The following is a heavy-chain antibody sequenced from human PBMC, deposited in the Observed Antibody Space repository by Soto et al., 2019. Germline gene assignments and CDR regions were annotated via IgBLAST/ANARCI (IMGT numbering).Heavy chain of an antibody. CDR2: ISGGGGSTV. J-gene: IGHJ4*02. CDR3: ARVRGYYDSSGFDY. V-gene: IGHV3-11*01. CDR1: GFTFSDYY. D-gene: IGHD3-22*01. Sequence: QVQLVESGGGLVKPGGSLRLSCAASGFTFSDYYMSWIRQAPGKGLEWISYISGGGGSTVQYANSVKGRFTTSRDNTKNSLYLQVSSLRGEDTAVYYCARVRGYYDSSGFDYWGQGTLVTVSS.